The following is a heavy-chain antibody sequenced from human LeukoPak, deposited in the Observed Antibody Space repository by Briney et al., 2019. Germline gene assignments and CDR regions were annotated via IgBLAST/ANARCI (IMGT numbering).Heavy chain of an antibody. CDR3: ARGLVERGAFDI. Sequence: ASVKVSCKASGYTFTSYDINWVRQATGQGLEWMGWMNPNSGNTGYAQKFQGRVTITRNTSISTAYMELSSLRSEDTAVYYYARGLVERGAFDIWGQGTMVTVSS. CDR1: GYTFTSYD. CDR2: MNPNSGNT. J-gene: IGHJ3*02. D-gene: IGHD2-21*01. V-gene: IGHV1-8*03.